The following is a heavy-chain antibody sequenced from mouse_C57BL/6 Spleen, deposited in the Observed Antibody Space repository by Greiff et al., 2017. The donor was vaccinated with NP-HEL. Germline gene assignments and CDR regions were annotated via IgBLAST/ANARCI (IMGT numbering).Heavy chain of an antibody. J-gene: IGHJ1*03. D-gene: IGHD3-3*01. CDR1: GFTFSSYT. Sequence: EVKVVESGGGLVKPGGSLKLSCAASGFTFSSYTMSWVRQTPEKRLEWVATISGGGGNNYYPDSVKGRFTISRDNAKNTLYLQMSSLRSEDTALYYCARGPARDWYFDVWGTGTTVTVSS. V-gene: IGHV5-9*01. CDR2: ISGGGGNN. CDR3: ARGPARDWYFDV.